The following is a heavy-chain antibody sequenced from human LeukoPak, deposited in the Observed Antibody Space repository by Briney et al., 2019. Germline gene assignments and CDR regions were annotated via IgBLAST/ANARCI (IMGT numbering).Heavy chain of an antibody. CDR1: GYSFTYYA. V-gene: IGHV7-4-1*02. CDR3: SRASYCNSTNCYPELDY. Sequence: ASVTVTRTASGYSFTYYAINWVRQAPGPGLGRVGGTNTNTGKRTKDQAFTGRVVFSLYTSVSTDYLQLSRLKVEDDDASYYSRASYCNSTNCYPELDYWGQGTLVTVSS. J-gene: IGHJ4*02. D-gene: IGHD2-2*01. CDR2: TNTNTGKR.